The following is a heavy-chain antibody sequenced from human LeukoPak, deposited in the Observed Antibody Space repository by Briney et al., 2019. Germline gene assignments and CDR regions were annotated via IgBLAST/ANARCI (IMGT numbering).Heavy chain of an antibody. J-gene: IGHJ3*02. CDR2: IKQDGSEK. V-gene: IGHV3-7*01. CDR1: GFTFSSYW. CDR3: ARYRAFDI. Sequence: GGSLRLPCAGSGFTFSSYWMSWVRQAPGKGLEWVANIKQDGSEKYYVDSVKGRFTISRDNAKNSLFLQMNSLRVEDTAVYYCARYRAFDIWGQGTMVTVSS.